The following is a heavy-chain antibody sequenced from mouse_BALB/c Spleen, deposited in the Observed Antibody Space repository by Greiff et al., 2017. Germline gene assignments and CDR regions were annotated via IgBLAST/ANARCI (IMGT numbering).Heavy chain of an antibody. J-gene: IGHJ1*01. CDR2: IYPGDGDT. CDR3: ARTEYGNYVRCFDV. V-gene: IGHV1-80*01. CDR1: GYAFSSYW. D-gene: IGHD2-10*02. Sequence: VQLQQSGAELVRPGSSVKISCKASGYAFSSYWMNWVKQRPGQGLEWIGQIYPGDGDTNYNGKFKGKATLTADKSSSTAYMQLSSLTSEDSAVYFCARTEYGNYVRCFDVWGAGTTVTVSA.